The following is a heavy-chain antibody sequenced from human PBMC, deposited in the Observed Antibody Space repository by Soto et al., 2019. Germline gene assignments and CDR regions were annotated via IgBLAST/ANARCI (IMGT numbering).Heavy chain of an antibody. CDR3: GTDRWGGAFDM. J-gene: IGHJ3*02. V-gene: IGHV3-48*01. CDR1: GFKISSSS. CDR2: ISDSGSNT. Sequence: EVQLVESGGGLVQPGGSLRLSCAAFGFKISSSSMNWVRQAPGRGLEWVAYISDSGSNTLYADSVKGRFTVSRDTAKNSLYLEMNSLRAEDTAVYYCGTDRWGGAFDMWGQGTMVTVSS. D-gene: IGHD7-27*01.